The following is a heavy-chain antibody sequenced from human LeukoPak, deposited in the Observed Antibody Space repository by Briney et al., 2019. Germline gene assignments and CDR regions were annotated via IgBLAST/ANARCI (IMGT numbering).Heavy chain of an antibody. CDR1: GFTVSGTY. V-gene: IGHV3-53*01. CDR3: ARDIPGVNVY. Sequence: PGGSLRLSCAASGFTVSGTYMRWVRQAPGKGLEWVSITYSDGRTFYVDSVKGRFTISRDNSKNTLYLQMNSLRAEDTAVYYCARDIPGVNVYWGQGTLVTVSS. D-gene: IGHD3-10*01. CDR2: TYSDGRT. J-gene: IGHJ4*02.